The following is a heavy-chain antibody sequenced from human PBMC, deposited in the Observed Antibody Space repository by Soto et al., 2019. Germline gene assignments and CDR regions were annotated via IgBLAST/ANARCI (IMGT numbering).Heavy chain of an antibody. CDR3: ARVAY. CDR1: GFTFSRVS. CDR2: ISSGSSDT. V-gene: IGHV3-21*01. J-gene: IGHJ4*02. Sequence: GVSLRLSCEASGFTFSRVSMNWVRQGPGKGLEWVASISSGSSDTWYADSVKGRFIISRDNAQNSLFLQMNTLRPEDTAMYYCARVAYWGPGTQVTVSS.